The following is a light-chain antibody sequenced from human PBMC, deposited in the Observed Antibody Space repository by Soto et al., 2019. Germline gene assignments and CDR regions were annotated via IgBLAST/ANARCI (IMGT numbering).Light chain of an antibody. V-gene: IGLV4-69*01. J-gene: IGLJ2*01. CDR1: SGHSSYA. Sequence: QPVLTQSPSASASLGASVKLTCTLSSGHSSYAIAWHQQQPEKGPRYLMKLNSDGSHTKGDGIPDRFSGSSSGAERYLIISSHQSEDEADYYCQTWGTGIRVFGGGTKVTVL. CDR2: LNSDGSH. CDR3: QTWGTGIRV.